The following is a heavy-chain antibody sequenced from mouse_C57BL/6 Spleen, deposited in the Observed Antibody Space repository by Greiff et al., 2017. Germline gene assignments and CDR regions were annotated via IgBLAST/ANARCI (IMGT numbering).Heavy chain of an antibody. J-gene: IGHJ3*01. Sequence: QVQLQQPGAELVKPGASVKVSCKASGYTFTSYWMHWVKQRPGQGLEWIGRIHPSDRDTNYNQKFKGKATLTVDKSSSTAYMQLSSLPSEDSAVXYCAIYSPYDYDGRFAYWGQGTLVTVSA. CDR3: AIYSPYDYDGRFAY. CDR2: IHPSDRDT. CDR1: GYTFTSYW. D-gene: IGHD2-4*01. V-gene: IGHV1-74*01.